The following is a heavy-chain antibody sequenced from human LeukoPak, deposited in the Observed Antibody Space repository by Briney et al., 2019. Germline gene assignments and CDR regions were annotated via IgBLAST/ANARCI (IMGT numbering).Heavy chain of an antibody. CDR2: ISSSSSTI. CDR1: GFTFSSYS. Sequence: PGGSLRLSCAASGFTFSSYSMNWVRQAPGKGLEWVSYISSSSSTIYYADSVKGRFTISRDNAKNSLYLQMNSLRAEDTAVYYCARYGGYCSSTSCYMLGYDYWGQGTLVTVSS. J-gene: IGHJ4*02. CDR3: ARYGGYCSSTSCYMLGYDY. V-gene: IGHV3-48*01. D-gene: IGHD2-2*02.